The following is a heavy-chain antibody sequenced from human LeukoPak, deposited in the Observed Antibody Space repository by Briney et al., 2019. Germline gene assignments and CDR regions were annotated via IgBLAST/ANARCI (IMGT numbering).Heavy chain of an antibody. V-gene: IGHV3-53*01. D-gene: IGHD6-19*01. CDR1: GFTVSSTY. J-gene: IGHJ5*02. CDR2: IYSGGST. CDR3: AKDRSIAVAHNCFDP. Sequence: GGSLRLSCAASGFTVSSTYMSWVRQAPGKGLEWVSIIYSGGSTYYADSVKGRFIISRDNSKNTLFLQMNSLRAEDTAVYYCAKDRSIAVAHNCFDPWGQGTLVTVSS.